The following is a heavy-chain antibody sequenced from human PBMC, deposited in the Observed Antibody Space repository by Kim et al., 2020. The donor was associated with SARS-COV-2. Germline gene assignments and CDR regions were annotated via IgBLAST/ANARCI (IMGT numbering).Heavy chain of an antibody. J-gene: IGHJ4*02. V-gene: IGHV3-64D*06. CDR2: ISSNGGST. Sequence: GGSLRLSCSASGFTFSSYAMHWVRQAPGKGLEYVSAISSNGGSTYYADSVKGRFTISRDNSKNTLYLQMSSLRAEDTAVYYCVKRGGSYYEPKFDYWGQGTLVTVSS. D-gene: IGHD1-26*01. CDR3: VKRGGSYYEPKFDY. CDR1: GFTFSSYA.